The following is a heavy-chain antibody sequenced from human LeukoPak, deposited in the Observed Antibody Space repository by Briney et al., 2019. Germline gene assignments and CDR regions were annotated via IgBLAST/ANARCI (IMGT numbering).Heavy chain of an antibody. D-gene: IGHD5-18*01. J-gene: IGHJ4*02. Sequence: SETLSLTCAVYGGSFSGYYWSWIRQPPGKWLEWIGEINHSGSTNYNPSLKSRVTISVDTSKNQFSLKLSSVTAADTAVYYCARLNTAMVFDYWGQGTLVTVSS. CDR3: ARLNTAMVFDY. V-gene: IGHV4-34*01. CDR2: INHSGST. CDR1: GGSFSGYY.